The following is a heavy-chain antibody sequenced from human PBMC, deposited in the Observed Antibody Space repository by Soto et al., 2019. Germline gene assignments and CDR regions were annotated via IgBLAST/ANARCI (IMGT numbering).Heavy chain of an antibody. CDR2: IYPGDSDT. V-gene: IGHV5-51*01. D-gene: IGHD5-12*01. CDR3: ARQGGVLYSPDYYYYGLAV. J-gene: IGHJ6*02. CDR1: GYSFTSYW. Sequence: PGESLKISCKGSGYSFTSYWIGWVRQMPGKGLEWMGIIYPGDSDTRYSPSFQGQVTISADKSISTAYLQWSSLKASDTAMYYCARQGGVLYSPDYYYYGLAVWGQGTTVTVSS.